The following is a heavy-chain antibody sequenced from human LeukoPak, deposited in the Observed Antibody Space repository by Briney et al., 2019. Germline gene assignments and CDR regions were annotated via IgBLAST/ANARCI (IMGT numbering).Heavy chain of an antibody. J-gene: IGHJ4*02. D-gene: IGHD4-17*01. CDR3: TADLRGDYAPSLAS. CDR2: FKSKTDGGTT. V-gene: IGHV3-15*01. CDR1: GFTFSRAW. Sequence: GGSLRLSCAASGFTFSRAWMNWVRQAPGKGLEWVGRFKSKTDGGTTDYAAPVKGRFTISRDDSESTLYLQMNSLKTEDTALYYCTADLRGDYAPSLASWGQGTLVTVSS.